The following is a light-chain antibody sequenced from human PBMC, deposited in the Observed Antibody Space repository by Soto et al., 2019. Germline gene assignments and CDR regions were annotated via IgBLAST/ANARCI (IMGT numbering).Light chain of an antibody. V-gene: IGKV1-5*01. Sequence: DIQMTQSPSPLSASVGDRVTITCRASQSISSWLAWYQQKPGKAPKLLIYDASSLESGVPSRFSGSGSGTEFTLTISSLQPDDFPTYYCQQYNSYSQTFGQGTKVEIK. J-gene: IGKJ1*01. CDR3: QQYNSYSQT. CDR1: QSISSW. CDR2: DAS.